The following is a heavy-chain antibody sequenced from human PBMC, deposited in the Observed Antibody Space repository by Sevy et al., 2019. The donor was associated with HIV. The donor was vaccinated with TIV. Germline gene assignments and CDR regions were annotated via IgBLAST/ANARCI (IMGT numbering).Heavy chain of an antibody. CDR3: ARASYYYDSSGYPHFDY. D-gene: IGHD3-22*01. J-gene: IGHJ4*02. CDR1: GFTFSSYA. CDR2: ISYDGSNK. V-gene: IGHV3-30-3*01. Sequence: GRSLRLSCAASGFTFSSYAMHWVRQAPGKGLEWVAVISYDGSNKYYADSVKGRFTISRDNSKNTLYLQMNSLRAEDTAVYYCARASYYYDSSGYPHFDYWGQGTLVTVSS.